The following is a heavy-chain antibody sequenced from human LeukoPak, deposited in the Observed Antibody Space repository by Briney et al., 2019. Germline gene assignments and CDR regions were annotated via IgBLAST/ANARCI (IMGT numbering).Heavy chain of an antibody. CDR3: ARSVRSPFDY. V-gene: IGHV1-18*01. J-gene: IGHJ4*02. CDR1: GYTFTSYD. D-gene: IGHD3-10*01. Sequence: GASVKVSCRASGYTFTSYDINWVRQAPGQGLEWMGWISAYNGNTNYAQKFQGRVTMTTDTSTSTAYMEVRSLRSDDTAVYYCARSVRSPFDYWGQGTLVTVSS. CDR2: ISAYNGNT.